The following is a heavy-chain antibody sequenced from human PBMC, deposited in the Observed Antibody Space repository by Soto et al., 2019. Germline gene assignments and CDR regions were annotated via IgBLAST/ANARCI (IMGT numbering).Heavy chain of an antibody. D-gene: IGHD2-8*01. J-gene: IGHJ4*02. CDR3: ARDLNGSKRLDY. CDR1: GGTFSSYA. V-gene: IGHV1-69*13. CDR2: VSPIFGTA. Sequence: SSVKVSRKASGGTFSSYAISCVRLAPGQGLEWMGGVSPIFGTADYAQQFQGRVTITEDECTSTAYMELSSVRCEDTAEDYCARDLNGSKRLDYWGQGALVTVSS.